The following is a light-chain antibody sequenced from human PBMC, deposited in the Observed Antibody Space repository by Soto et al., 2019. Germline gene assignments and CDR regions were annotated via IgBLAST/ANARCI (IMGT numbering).Light chain of an antibody. V-gene: IGKV3D-20*02. Sequence: EIVLTQSPCTLSLSPGERATLSCRASQSVSSSYLAWYQQKPGQAPRLLIYGASSRATGIPDRFSGSGSGTDFTLTISSLEPEDFAVYYCQQRSNWRGTFGQGTKVDIK. CDR2: GAS. CDR3: QQRSNWRGT. CDR1: QSVSSSY. J-gene: IGKJ1*01.